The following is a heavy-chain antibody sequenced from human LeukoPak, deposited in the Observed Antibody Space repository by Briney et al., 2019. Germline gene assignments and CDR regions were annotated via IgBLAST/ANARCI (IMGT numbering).Heavy chain of an antibody. V-gene: IGHV3-13*01. J-gene: IGHJ5*01. CDR1: GFTFSSYD. CDR3: ARAQPPYHGRLDS. D-gene: IGHD3-16*01. CDR2: IGIAGDT. Sequence: GGSLRLSCAASGFTFSSYDMHWVRQATGKGLEWVSGIGIAGDTHYPDSVRGRFTIFRENAKNSLYLQMNSLRAEDTAVYYCARAQPPYHGRLDSWGQGILVTVSS.